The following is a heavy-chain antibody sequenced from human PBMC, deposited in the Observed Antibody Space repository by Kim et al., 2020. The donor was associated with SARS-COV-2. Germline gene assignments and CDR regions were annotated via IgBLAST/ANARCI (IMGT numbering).Heavy chain of an antibody. CDR2: ISRNGASI. Sequence: GGSLRLSCAASGFTFDDYAMHWVRQAPGKGLEWVSGISRNGASIGFADSVKGRFTISRDNAKNSLYLQMNSLRAEDTALYYCALTGYYCYEGYYGMDVWGQGTTVTVSS. V-gene: IGHV3-9*01. J-gene: IGHJ6*02. D-gene: IGHD1-20*01. CDR3: ALTGYYCYEGYYGMDV. CDR1: GFTFDDYA.